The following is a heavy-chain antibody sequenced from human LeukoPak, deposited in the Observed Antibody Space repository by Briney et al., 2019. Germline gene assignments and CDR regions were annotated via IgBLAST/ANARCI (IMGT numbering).Heavy chain of an antibody. V-gene: IGHV3-11*01. CDR2: ISSSGSTI. CDR3: ERDGDDYDDSSGYSVY. Sequence: GGSLRLSCAASGFTFSDYYMSWIRQAPGEGLEWVSYISSSGSTIYYADSVKGRFTISRDNAKNSLYLQMNSLRAEDTAVYYCERDGDDYDDSSGYSVYRGQGTLVTVSS. D-gene: IGHD3-22*01. CDR1: GFTFSDYY. J-gene: IGHJ4*02.